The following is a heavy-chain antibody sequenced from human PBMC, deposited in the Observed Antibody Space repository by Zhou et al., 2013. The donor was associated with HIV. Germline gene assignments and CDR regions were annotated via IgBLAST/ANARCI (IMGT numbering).Heavy chain of an antibody. CDR3: ARAEGYSSSWYSAFDP. D-gene: IGHD6-13*01. V-gene: IGHV1-2*02. Sequence: QVQLVQSGAEVKKPGASVKVSCKASGYTFTGYYMHWVRQAPGQGLEWMGWINPNSGGTNYAQKFQGRVTMTRDTSISTAYMELSRLRSDDTAVYYCARAEGYSSSWYSAFDPWGQGTLVTVSS. J-gene: IGHJ5*02. CDR1: GYTFTGYY. CDR2: INPNSGGT.